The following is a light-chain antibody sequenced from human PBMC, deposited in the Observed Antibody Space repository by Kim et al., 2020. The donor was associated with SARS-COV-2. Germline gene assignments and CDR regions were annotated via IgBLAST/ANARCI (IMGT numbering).Light chain of an antibody. V-gene: IGLV3-9*01. CDR2: RDT. CDR1: NIGSKN. J-gene: IGLJ2*01. Sequence: SYELTQPLSVSVALGQTARITCGGNNIGSKNVHWYQQKPGQAPVLVIYRDTNRPSGIPERSSGPNSGNTATLTISRAQAGDEADYYCQVWDSSTVIFGRG. CDR3: QVWDSSTVI.